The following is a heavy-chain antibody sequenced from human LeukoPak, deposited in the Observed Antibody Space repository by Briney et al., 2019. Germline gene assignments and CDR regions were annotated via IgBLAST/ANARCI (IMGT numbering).Heavy chain of an antibody. Sequence: SETLSLTCTVSGGSISSYYWSWIRQPPGKGLEWFGYIYYSGNTNYNPPLKSRVTISVDTSKNQFSLKLSSVTAADTAVYYCARQLGSYNYYYMDVWGKGTTVTVSS. D-gene: IGHD7-27*01. CDR3: ARQLGSYNYYYMDV. CDR1: GGSISSYY. J-gene: IGHJ6*03. CDR2: IYYSGNT. V-gene: IGHV4-59*01.